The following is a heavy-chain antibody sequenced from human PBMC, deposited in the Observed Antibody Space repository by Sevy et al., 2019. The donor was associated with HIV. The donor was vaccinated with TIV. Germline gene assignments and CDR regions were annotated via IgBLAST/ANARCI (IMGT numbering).Heavy chain of an antibody. CDR2: ISYDGSNK. V-gene: IGHV3-30-3*01. Sequence: GGSLRLSCAASGFTFSSYAMHWVRQAPGKGLEWVAVISYDGSNKYYADSVKGRFTISRDNSKNTLYLQMNSLRAEDTAVYYCARGRHYGDSYYFDYWGQGTLVTVSS. CDR1: GFTFSSYA. CDR3: ARGRHYGDSYYFDY. D-gene: IGHD4-17*01. J-gene: IGHJ4*02.